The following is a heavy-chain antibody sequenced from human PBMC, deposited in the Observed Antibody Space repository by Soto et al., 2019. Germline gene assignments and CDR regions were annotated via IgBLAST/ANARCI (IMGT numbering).Heavy chain of an antibody. J-gene: IGHJ4*02. CDR3: AKGRRGYCSGGSCYGFDY. V-gene: IGHV3-23*01. D-gene: IGHD2-15*01. CDR1: GFTFSSYA. Sequence: GGSLRLSCAASGFTFSSYAMSWVRQAPGKGLEWVSAISGSGGSTYYADSVKGRFTISRDNSKNTLYLQMNSLRAEDTAVYYCAKGRRGYCSGGSCYGFDYWGQGTLVTVS. CDR2: ISGSGGST.